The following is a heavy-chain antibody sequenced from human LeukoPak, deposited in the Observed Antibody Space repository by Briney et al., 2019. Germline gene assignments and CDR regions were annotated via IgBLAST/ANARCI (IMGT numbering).Heavy chain of an antibody. D-gene: IGHD3-10*01. V-gene: IGHV1-46*01. CDR2: INPSGGST. CDR1: GYTFTSYY. Sequence: ASVKVSCKASGYTFTSYYLYWVRQAPGQGLEWMGVINPSGGSTTSAQKFQGRVTMTRDTSTSTAYMELSRLTSDDTAVYYCARDPPIGGADVFDIWGQGTMVTVSS. CDR3: ARDPPIGGADVFDI. J-gene: IGHJ3*02.